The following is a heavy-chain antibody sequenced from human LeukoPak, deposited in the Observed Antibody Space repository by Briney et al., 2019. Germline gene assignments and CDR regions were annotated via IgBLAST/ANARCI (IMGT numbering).Heavy chain of an antibody. J-gene: IGHJ4*02. CDR2: ISYDGSNK. Sequence: GGSLRLSCAASGFTFSSYAMHWVRQAPGKGLEWVAVISYDGSNKYYADSVKGRFTISRDNSKNTLYLQMNSLRAEDTAVYYCASPRSPYYYDSSGRFDYWGQGTLVTVSS. CDR1: GFTFSSYA. V-gene: IGHV3-30-3*01. D-gene: IGHD3-22*01. CDR3: ASPRSPYYYDSSGRFDY.